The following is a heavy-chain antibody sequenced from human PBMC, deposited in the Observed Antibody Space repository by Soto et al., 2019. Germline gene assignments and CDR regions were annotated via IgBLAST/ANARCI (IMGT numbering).Heavy chain of an antibody. J-gene: IGHJ3*02. D-gene: IGHD2-8*02. V-gene: IGHV3-23*01. CDR3: AKATATGGGAFDI. Sequence: GSLRLSCAASGFICTSYDMSWVRQAPGQGLEWVSTILVDGRTFYVDSVKGRFTISRDSSQNTVYLQMNSLTAGDTALYYCAKATATGGGAFDICGQGTMVTVS. CDR1: GFICTSYD. CDR2: ILVDGRT.